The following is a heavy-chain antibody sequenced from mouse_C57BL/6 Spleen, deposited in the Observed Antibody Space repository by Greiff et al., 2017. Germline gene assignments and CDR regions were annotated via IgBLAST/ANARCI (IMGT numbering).Heavy chain of an antibody. CDR3: ANLLVHYWYFDV. D-gene: IGHD2-10*02. V-gene: IGHV3-6*01. CDR1: GYSITSGYY. CDR2: ISYDGSN. J-gene: IGHJ1*03. Sequence: EVKLMESGPGLVKPSQSLSLTCSVTGYSITSGYYWNWIRQFPGNKLECMGYISYDGSNNYNPTLKNTISLTRDTSNNQSFLQLNSVTTEDTATYYCANLLVHYWYFDVWGTGTTVTVSS.